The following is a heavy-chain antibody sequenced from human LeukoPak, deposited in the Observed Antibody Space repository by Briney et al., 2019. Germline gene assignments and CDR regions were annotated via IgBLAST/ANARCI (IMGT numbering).Heavy chain of an antibody. CDR2: IYSGGGT. CDR3: ARDRTMVRGVPAFDY. CDR1: GFTVSSNY. D-gene: IGHD3-10*01. Sequence: GGSLRLSCAASGFTVSSNYMSWVRQAPGKGLEWVSVIYSGGGTYYADSVKGRFTISRDNSKNTLYLQMNSLRAEDTAVYYCARDRTMVRGVPAFDYWGQGTLVTVSS. V-gene: IGHV3-66*01. J-gene: IGHJ4*02.